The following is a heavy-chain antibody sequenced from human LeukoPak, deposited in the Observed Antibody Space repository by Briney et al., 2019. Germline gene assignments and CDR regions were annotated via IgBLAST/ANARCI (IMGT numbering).Heavy chain of an antibody. V-gene: IGHV4-59*01. CDR2: IYYSGST. J-gene: IGHJ4*02. Sequence: SETLSLTCTVSGGSISSYYWSWIRQPPGKGLEWIGYIYYSGSTNCNPSLKSRVTISVDTSKNQFSLKLSSVTAADTAVYYCATTSQDTAMVTWGQGTLVTVSS. CDR3: ATTSQDTAMVT. CDR1: GGSISSYY. D-gene: IGHD5-18*01.